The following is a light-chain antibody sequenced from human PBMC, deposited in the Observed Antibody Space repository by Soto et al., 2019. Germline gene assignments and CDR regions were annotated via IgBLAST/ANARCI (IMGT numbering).Light chain of an antibody. J-gene: IGKJ1*01. Sequence: DIPMTQSPSTLSASVGDRVTITCRASQSISSWLAWYQQKPGKAPKLLIYDASSLESGVPSRFSGSGSGTEFTLTISSLQPDDFATYYCQQYNSRTWTFGQGTKVEIK. CDR1: QSISSW. CDR2: DAS. V-gene: IGKV1-5*01. CDR3: QQYNSRTWT.